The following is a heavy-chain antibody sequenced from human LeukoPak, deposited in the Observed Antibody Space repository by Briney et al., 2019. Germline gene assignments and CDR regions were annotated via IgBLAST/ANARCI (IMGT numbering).Heavy chain of an antibody. CDR2: IYYSGST. CDR1: GGSISSSSYY. CDR3: ARIPQHDKVPAGVLDV. Sequence: SETLSLTCTVSGGSISSSSYYWGWIRQPPGKGLEWIGSIYYSGSTYYNPSLKSRVTISVDTSKNQFSLKLSSVTAADTAVYYCARIPQHDKVPAGVLDVWGQGTTVTVSS. V-gene: IGHV4-39*07. J-gene: IGHJ6*02. D-gene: IGHD2-2*01.